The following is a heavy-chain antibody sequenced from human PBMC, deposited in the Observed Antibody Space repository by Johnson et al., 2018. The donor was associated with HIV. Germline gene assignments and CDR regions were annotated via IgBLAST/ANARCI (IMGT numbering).Heavy chain of an antibody. Sequence: EVQLVESGGGVVRPGGSLRLSCAASGFTFDDYVMNWVRQAPGKGLEWVSGVNWNGGSTGYADSVKGRFTISRDNAKNSLYLQMKSLRAEDTALYYCASHRSIAADDAFDIWGQGTMVTVSS. CDR2: VNWNGGST. V-gene: IGHV3-20*04. J-gene: IGHJ3*02. CDR1: GFTFDDYV. CDR3: ASHRSIAADDAFDI. D-gene: IGHD6-13*01.